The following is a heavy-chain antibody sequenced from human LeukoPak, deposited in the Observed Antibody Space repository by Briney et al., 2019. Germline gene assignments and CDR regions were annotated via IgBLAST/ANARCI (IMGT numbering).Heavy chain of an antibody. CDR1: GGSISSYY. D-gene: IGHD3-16*01. Sequence: SETLSLTCTVSGGSISSYYWSWIRQPPGKGLEWIGYIYYSGSTNYNPTLKSRVTISVDTSKNQFSLKLSSVTAADTAVYYCARASLGFDAFDIWGQGTMVTVSS. V-gene: IGHV4-59*01. CDR3: ARASLGFDAFDI. J-gene: IGHJ3*02. CDR2: IYYSGST.